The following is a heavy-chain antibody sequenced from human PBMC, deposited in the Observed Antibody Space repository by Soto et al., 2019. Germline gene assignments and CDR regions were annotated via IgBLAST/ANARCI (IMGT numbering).Heavy chain of an antibody. J-gene: IGHJ6*02. V-gene: IGHV3-33*01. CDR2: ILNDGSNR. Sequence: QVQLVESGGGVVQPGRSLRLSCAASGFTFSNYGMHWVRQAPGKGLEWVAVILNDGSNRYHADSVKDRFTISRDNSKNMLYLQMNSLRAEDTAVYYCARDDEYSGNGMDIWGHATTVTVS. CDR1: GFTFSNYG. CDR3: ARDDEYSGNGMDI. D-gene: IGHD3-10*01.